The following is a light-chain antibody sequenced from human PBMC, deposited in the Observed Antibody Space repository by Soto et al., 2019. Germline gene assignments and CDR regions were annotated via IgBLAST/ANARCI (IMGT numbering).Light chain of an antibody. CDR1: QSISSY. J-gene: IGKJ1*01. CDR3: QQSYSTPKT. CDR2: AAS. V-gene: IGKV1-39*01. Sequence: DLQMIQSSSYLFASVGDRVTITCRASQSISSYLNWYQQKPGKAPKLLIYAASSLQSGVPSRFSGSGSGTEFTLTISSLQPEDFATYYCQQSYSTPKTFGQGTKVDIK.